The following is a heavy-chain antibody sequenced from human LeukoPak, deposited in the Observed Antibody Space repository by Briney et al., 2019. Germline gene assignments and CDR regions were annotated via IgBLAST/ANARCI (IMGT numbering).Heavy chain of an antibody. Sequence: EASVKVSCKASGYTFTNYAVNWLRQAPGQRLEWMGWINAGNGDTKFSQNYQARVTITRDASASTAYMELSSLTSEDTAVYFCARGLWSAHRREYYFDSWGQGTLATVSS. D-gene: IGHD3-3*01. CDR3: ARGLWSAHRREYYFDS. V-gene: IGHV1-3*01. CDR2: INAGNGDT. CDR1: GYTFTNYA. J-gene: IGHJ4*02.